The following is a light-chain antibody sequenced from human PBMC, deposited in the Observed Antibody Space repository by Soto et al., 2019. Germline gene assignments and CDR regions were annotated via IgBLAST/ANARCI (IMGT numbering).Light chain of an antibody. J-gene: IGLJ2*01. CDR2: DVR. CDR1: SSDIGGYNY. Sequence: QSALTQPASVSGSPGQSITSSCTGTSSDIGGYNYISWYQQLPGKAPKFIIYDVRNRPSGVSNRFSGSRSGNTASLTISGLQAEDEADYYCSSYTSSSTVIFGGGTKVTVL. V-gene: IGLV2-14*01. CDR3: SSYTSSSTVI.